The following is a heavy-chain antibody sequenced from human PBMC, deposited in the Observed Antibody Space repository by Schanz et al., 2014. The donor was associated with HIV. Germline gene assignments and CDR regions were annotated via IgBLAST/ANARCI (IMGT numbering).Heavy chain of an antibody. Sequence: QVQLQESGPGLLKPSQTLSLTCTVSGGSISSGDYYWSWIRQPPGKGLEWIGYIYYSGSTYYTPSRRSRVSVSMDTSKNQFSLKLTSATAADTAVYYCASLDYYDSGTYSFDYWGQGTLVTVSS. V-gene: IGHV4-30-4*01. CDR3: ASLDYYDSGTYSFDY. D-gene: IGHD3-10*01. J-gene: IGHJ4*02. CDR1: GGSISSGDYY. CDR2: IYYSGST.